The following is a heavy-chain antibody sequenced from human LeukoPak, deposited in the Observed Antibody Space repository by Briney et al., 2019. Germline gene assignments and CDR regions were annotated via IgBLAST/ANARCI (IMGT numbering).Heavy chain of an antibody. V-gene: IGHV4-34*01. CDR1: GGSFSGYY. J-gene: IGHJ4*02. Sequence: PSETLSLTCAVYGGSFSGYYWSWIRQPPGKGLEWIGEINHSGSTNYNPSLKRRVTMSVDMSTRQISLKLSSVTAADTAVYYCARAVGGDGSGSLWGPGTLVTVSS. D-gene: IGHD3-10*01. CDR3: ARAVGGDGSGSL. CDR2: INHSGST.